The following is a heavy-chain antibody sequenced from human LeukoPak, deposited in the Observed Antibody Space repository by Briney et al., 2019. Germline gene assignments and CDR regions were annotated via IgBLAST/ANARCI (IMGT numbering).Heavy chain of an antibody. CDR3: ARGGGYDSSGYRDY. Sequence: SETLSLTCTVSGGSISSYYWSWIRQPPGKGLEWIGRIYTSGSTNYNPSLKSRVTISVDTSKNQFSLNLSSVTAADTAVYYCARGGGYDSSGYRDYWGQGTLVTVSS. D-gene: IGHD3-22*01. V-gene: IGHV4-4*07. J-gene: IGHJ4*02. CDR1: GGSISSYY. CDR2: IYTSGST.